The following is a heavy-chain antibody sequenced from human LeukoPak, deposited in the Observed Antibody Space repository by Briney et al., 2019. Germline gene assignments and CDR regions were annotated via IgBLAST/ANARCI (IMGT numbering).Heavy chain of an antibody. CDR1: GGSIRSGDYY. CDR3: ARVDTALVTGGYWFDP. Sequence: PSQTLSLTCTVSGGSIRSGDYYWSWIRQHPGKGLDWIGYIYYSGSTYYNPSLKSRVIISVDTSKNQFSLKLSSVTAADTAVYYCARVDTALVTGGYWFDPWGQGTLVTVSS. V-gene: IGHV4-31*03. CDR2: IYYSGST. D-gene: IGHD5-18*01. J-gene: IGHJ5*02.